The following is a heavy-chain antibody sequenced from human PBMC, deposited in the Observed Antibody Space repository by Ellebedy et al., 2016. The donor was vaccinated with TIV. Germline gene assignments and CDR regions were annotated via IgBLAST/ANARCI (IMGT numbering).Heavy chain of an antibody. CDR2: IKQDGSEK. D-gene: IGHD4-17*01. CDR1: GFTFSSYW. J-gene: IGHJ5*02. CDR3: ARLQMTTTFNWFDP. V-gene: IGHV3-7*03. Sequence: GGSLRLXCAASGFTFSSYWMSWVRQAPGKGLEWVANIKQDGSEKYYVDSAKGRFTISRDNAKNSLYLQMNSLRAEDTAVYYCARLQMTTTFNWFDPWGQGTLVTVSS.